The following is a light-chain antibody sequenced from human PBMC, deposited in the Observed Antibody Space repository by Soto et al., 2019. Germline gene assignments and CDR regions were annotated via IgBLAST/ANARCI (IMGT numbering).Light chain of an antibody. Sequence: QSALTQPASVSGSPGQSITISCTGTSSDVGGYNYVSWYQQHPGKAPKLMIYDVSNRPSGVSNRFSGSKSGNTAALTISGLHAEDEADYYCSSYTRSSIYVFGTGTKVTVL. CDR2: DVS. CDR1: SSDVGGYNY. CDR3: SSYTRSSIYV. J-gene: IGLJ1*01. V-gene: IGLV2-14*01.